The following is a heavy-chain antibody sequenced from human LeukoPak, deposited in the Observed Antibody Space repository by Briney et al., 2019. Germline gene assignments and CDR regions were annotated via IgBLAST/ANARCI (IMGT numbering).Heavy chain of an antibody. D-gene: IGHD5/OR15-5a*01. CDR3: ARQIGVSIDY. CDR2: IRFDGSNE. J-gene: IGHJ4*02. V-gene: IGHV3-30*02. Sequence: GGSLRLSCAASRFTFSNFDMHWVRQAPGKGLEWVTFIRFDGSNEYYADSVRGRFTISRDNSKNTLYLQMSSLRPEDTAVYYCARQIGVSIDYWGQGTLVTVPS. CDR1: RFTFSNFD.